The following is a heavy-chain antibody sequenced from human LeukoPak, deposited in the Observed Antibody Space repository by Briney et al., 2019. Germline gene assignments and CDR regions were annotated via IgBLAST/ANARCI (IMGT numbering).Heavy chain of an antibody. Sequence: PPGGSLRLSCAASGFTFSSYWMSWVRQAPGKGLEWVSAISGSGGSTYYADSVKGRFTISRDNSKNTLYLQMNSLRAEDTAVYYCAKHQKKDYYGPSGPFDPWGQGTLVTVSS. CDR1: GFTFSSYW. J-gene: IGHJ5*02. CDR2: ISGSGGST. V-gene: IGHV3-23*01. CDR3: AKHQKKDYYGPSGPFDP. D-gene: IGHD3-10*01.